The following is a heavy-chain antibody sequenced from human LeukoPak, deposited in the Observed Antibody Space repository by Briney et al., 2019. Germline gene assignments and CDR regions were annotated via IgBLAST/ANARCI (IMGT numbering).Heavy chain of an antibody. V-gene: IGHV3-66*02. D-gene: IGHD3-10*01. CDR2: IYSGGST. Sequence: GGSLRLSCAASGFTVSSNYMSWVRQAPGKGLERVSVIYSGGSTYYADSVKGRFTISRDNSKNTLYLQMNSLRAEDTAVYYCARDVWFSSNFDYWGQGTLVTVSS. CDR3: ARDVWFSSNFDY. J-gene: IGHJ4*02. CDR1: GFTVSSNY.